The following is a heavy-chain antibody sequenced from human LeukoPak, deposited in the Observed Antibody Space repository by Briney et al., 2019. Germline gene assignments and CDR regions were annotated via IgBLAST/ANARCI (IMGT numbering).Heavy chain of an antibody. V-gene: IGHV1-2*04. D-gene: IGHD6-19*01. CDR1: GYTFTGYY. J-gene: IGHJ3*02. CDR2: INPNSGGT. Sequence: GASVKVSCKASGYTFTGYYMHWVRQAPGQGLEWMGWINPNSGGTNYAQKFQGWVTMTRDTSISTAYMELSRLRSDDTAVYYCARGGPTPDPYSSYYSVDAFDIWGQGTMVTVSS. CDR3: ARGGPTPDPYSSYYSVDAFDI.